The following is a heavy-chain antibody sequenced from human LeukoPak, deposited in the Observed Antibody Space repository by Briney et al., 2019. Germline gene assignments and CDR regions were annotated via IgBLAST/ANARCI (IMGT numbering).Heavy chain of an antibody. CDR1: GFPFSSYA. CDR2: ISYDGSNK. J-gene: IGHJ4*02. D-gene: IGHD2-2*01. CDR3: ARVPHCSSTSCYSLGGDY. V-gene: IGHV3-30*04. Sequence: GRSLRLSWAASGFPFSSYAMHWVRQAPGKGLEWVAVISYDGSNKYYADSVKGRFTISRDNSKNTLYLQMNSLRAEDTAEYYCARVPHCSSTSCYSLGGDYWGQGTLVTVSS.